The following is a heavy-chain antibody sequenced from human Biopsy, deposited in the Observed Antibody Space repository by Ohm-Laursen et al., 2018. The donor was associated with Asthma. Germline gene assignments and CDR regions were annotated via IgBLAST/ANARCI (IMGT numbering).Heavy chain of an antibody. CDR2: ISASGNST. CDR1: GFRFNSYA. CDR3: AKGMDTFDI. D-gene: IGHD5-18*01. J-gene: IGHJ3*02. Sequence: SLRLSCTAPGFRFNSYAVSWVRQAPGKGPERVSTISASGNSTYYGDSVKGRSTISRDNSKNTLFLHMNSLRADDTAVYYCAKGMDTFDIWGQGTLVTVS. V-gene: IGHV3-23*01.